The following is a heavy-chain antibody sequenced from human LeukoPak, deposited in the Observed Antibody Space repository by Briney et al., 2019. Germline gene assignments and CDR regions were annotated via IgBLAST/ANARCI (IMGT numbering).Heavy chain of an antibody. Sequence: GGSLRLSCAASGFTFSSYAMSWVRQAPGKGLEWVSAISGSGGSTYYADSVKGRFTISRDNSKNTLYLQMNSLRAEDTAVYYCAKGGYSDWLLFLDYWGQGTLVTVSS. D-gene: IGHD3-9*01. CDR2: ISGSGGST. CDR1: GFTFSSYA. J-gene: IGHJ4*02. V-gene: IGHV3-23*01. CDR3: AKGGYSDWLLFLDY.